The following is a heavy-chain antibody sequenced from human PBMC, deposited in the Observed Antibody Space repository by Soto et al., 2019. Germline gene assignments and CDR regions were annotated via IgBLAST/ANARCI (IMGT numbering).Heavy chain of an antibody. CDR3: ATYGSGRNIPPDY. Sequence: EVQLVASGGGLVQPGGSLRLSCAASGFIVSNNYMRWVRQAPGKGLEWVSVIYSGGRTYYADSVKGRLTISRDNSKNTLYLQMNSLRAEDTAVYYGATYGSGRNIPPDYWGQGTLVIVSS. J-gene: IGHJ4*02. D-gene: IGHD3-10*01. CDR1: GFIVSNNY. V-gene: IGHV3-66*01. CDR2: IYSGGRT.